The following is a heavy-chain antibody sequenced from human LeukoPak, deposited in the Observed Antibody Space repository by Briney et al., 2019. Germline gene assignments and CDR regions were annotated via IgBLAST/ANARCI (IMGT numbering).Heavy chain of an antibody. Sequence: ASVKVSCKASGYTFTSCGISWVRQAPGQGLEWMGWISPYNGNTNYAPKLQGRVTMTTDTSTSTAYMELRSLRSDDTGVYYCAREGGSGWNRGPPRAAFDIWGQGTMVTVSS. CDR1: GYTFTSCG. CDR3: AREGGSGWNRGPPRAAFDI. CDR2: ISPYNGNT. J-gene: IGHJ3*02. D-gene: IGHD6-19*01. V-gene: IGHV1-18*01.